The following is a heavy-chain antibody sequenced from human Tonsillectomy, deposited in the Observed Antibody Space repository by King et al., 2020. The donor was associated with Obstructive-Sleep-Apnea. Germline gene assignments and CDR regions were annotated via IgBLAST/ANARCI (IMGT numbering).Heavy chain of an antibody. D-gene: IGHD7-27*01. V-gene: IGHV3-74*01. CDR2: INSDGSSI. CDR3: ATSQGPWGAGYYFDY. CDR1: GFTFSSYW. Sequence: EVQLVESGGGLVQPGGSLRLSCAASGFTFSSYWMHWVRQAPGKGLVWVSRINSDGSSISYADSVKGRFTISRDNAKNTLYLQMNRLRAEDTAVYYCATSQGPWGAGYYFDYWGQGTLVTVSS. J-gene: IGHJ4*02.